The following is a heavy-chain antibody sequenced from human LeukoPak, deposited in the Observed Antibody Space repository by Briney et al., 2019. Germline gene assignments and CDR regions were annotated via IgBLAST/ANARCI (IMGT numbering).Heavy chain of an antibody. CDR3: ARHWGVGSRYFDF. Sequence: GGSLRLSCEASGFTSSSYWMSWVRQAPGKGLEWVANIKQDGSEKKYLDSVKGRFTISRDNAKNSLYLQMNSLRAEDTAFYYCARHWGVGSRYFDFWGQGTLVTVSS. CDR2: IKQDGSEK. CDR1: GFTSSSYW. J-gene: IGHJ4*02. D-gene: IGHD1-26*01. V-gene: IGHV3-7*03.